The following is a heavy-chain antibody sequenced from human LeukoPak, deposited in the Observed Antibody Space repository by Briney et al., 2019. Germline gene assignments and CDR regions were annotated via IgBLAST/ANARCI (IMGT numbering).Heavy chain of an antibody. CDR1: GFTFSSYA. CDR2: ISYDGSNK. Sequence: PGGSLRLSCAASGFTFSSYAMHWVRQAPGKGLEGVAVISYDGSNKYYADSVKGRFTISRDNSKNTLYLQMNSLRAEDTAVYYCASFLAYCGGDCYSDFDYWGQGTLVTVSS. CDR3: ASFLAYCGGDCYSDFDY. V-gene: IGHV3-30-3*01. D-gene: IGHD2-21*02. J-gene: IGHJ4*02.